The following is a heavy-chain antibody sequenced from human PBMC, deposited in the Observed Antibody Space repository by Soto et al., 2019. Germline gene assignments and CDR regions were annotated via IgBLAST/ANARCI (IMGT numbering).Heavy chain of an antibody. CDR2: IYWDDDK. V-gene: IGHV2-5*02. Sequence: QITLKESGPTLVKPTQTLTLTCTFSGFSLSTSRVGVGWIRQPPGKALEWLALIYWDDDKRYSPSLKTRLTIXXDXSXXPVVLTMTNMDPVHTATYYCAHYRIFGDYMYYFDAWGQGTLVTVSS. D-gene: IGHD4-17*01. CDR1: GFSLSTSRVG. CDR3: AHYRIFGDYMYYFDA. J-gene: IGHJ4*02.